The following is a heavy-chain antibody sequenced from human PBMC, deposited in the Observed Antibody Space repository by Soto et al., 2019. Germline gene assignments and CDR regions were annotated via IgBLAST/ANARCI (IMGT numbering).Heavy chain of an antibody. D-gene: IGHD2-15*01. J-gene: IGHJ6*02. CDR3: ARGLRYCSGGSCYSEHYYYYYYGMDV. Sequence: EVQLVESGGGLVKPGGSLRLSCAASGFTFSSYSMNWVRQAPGKGLEWVSSISSSSSYIYYADSVKGRFTISRDNAKNSLYLQMNSLRAEDTAVYYCARGLRYCSGGSCYSEHYYYYYYGMDVWGQGTTVTVSS. V-gene: IGHV3-21*01. CDR2: ISSSSSYI. CDR1: GFTFSSYS.